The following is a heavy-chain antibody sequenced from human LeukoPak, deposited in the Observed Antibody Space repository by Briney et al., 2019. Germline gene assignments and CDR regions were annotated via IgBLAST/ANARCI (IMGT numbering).Heavy chain of an antibody. Sequence: ASVKVSCKASGGTFSSYAISWVRQAPGQGLEWMGGIIPIFGTANYAQKFQGRVTITTDESTSTAYMELSSLRSEDTAVYYCARNHGQLGYYYYMDVWGKGTTVTVSS. CDR3: ARNHGQLGYYYYMDV. J-gene: IGHJ6*03. D-gene: IGHD6-6*01. CDR2: IIPIFGTA. V-gene: IGHV1-69*05. CDR1: GGTFSSYA.